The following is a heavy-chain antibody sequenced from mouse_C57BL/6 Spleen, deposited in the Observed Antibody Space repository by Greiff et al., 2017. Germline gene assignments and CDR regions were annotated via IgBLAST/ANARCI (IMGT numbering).Heavy chain of an antibody. D-gene: IGHD3-3*01. CDR2: IDPSDSYT. CDR1: GYTFTSYW. V-gene: IGHV1-59*01. Sequence: VQLQQPGAELVRPGTSVKLSCKASGYTFTSYWMHWVKQRPGQGLEWIGVIDPSDSYTNYNQKFKGKATLTVDTSSSTAYMQRSSLTSEDSAVYYCARSGAGKYYYAMDYWGQGTSVTVSS. CDR3: ARSGAGKYYYAMDY. J-gene: IGHJ4*01.